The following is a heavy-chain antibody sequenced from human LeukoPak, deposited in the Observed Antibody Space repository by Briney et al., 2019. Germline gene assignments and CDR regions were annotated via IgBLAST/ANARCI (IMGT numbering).Heavy chain of an antibody. CDR2: INTNGSST. CDR3: ARESYCSGGSCYSGRAFDI. J-gene: IGHJ3*02. Sequence: GGSLRLSCAASGFTFSTYGMHWVRQAPGTALVWVSRINTNGSSTYYADSVKGRFTISRDNAKNTLYLQMNSLRAEDTAVYYCARESYCSGGSCYSGRAFDIWGQGTMVTVSS. D-gene: IGHD2-15*01. V-gene: IGHV3-74*01. CDR1: GFTFSTYG.